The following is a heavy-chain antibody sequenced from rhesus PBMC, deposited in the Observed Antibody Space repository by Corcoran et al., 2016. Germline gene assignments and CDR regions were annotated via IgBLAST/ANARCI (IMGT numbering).Heavy chain of an antibody. CDR1: GGSFSSYW. J-gene: IGHJ4*01. V-gene: IGHV4-80*01. CDR3: ARLTYYYDSGYFDY. Sequence: QVQLQESGPGLVKPSETLSLTCAVSGGSFSSYWWSWIRQPPGKGLEWIGEINGNSGSTNYNPSLKSRFTISKDASKNQFSLKLSSVTAADTAVYYCARLTYYYDSGYFDYWGQGVLVTVSS. CDR2: INGNSGST. D-gene: IGHD3-28*01.